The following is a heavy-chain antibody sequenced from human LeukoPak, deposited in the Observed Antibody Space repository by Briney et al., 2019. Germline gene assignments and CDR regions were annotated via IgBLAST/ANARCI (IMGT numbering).Heavy chain of an antibody. V-gene: IGHV3-7*01. J-gene: IGHJ5*02. CDR3: ARGGSSWYFNWFDP. CDR2: IRQDGSQK. D-gene: IGHD6-13*01. Sequence: GGSLRLSCAASGFTFSSFWMSWVRQAPGRGLEWVATIRQDGSQKYYLDSVKGRFTISRDNAKNSLYLQMNSLRAEDTAVYYCARGGSSWYFNWFDPWGQGTLVTVSS. CDR1: GFTFSSFW.